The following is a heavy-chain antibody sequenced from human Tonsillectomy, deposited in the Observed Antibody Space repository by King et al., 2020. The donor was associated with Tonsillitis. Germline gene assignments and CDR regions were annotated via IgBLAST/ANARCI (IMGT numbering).Heavy chain of an antibody. J-gene: IGHJ3*02. CDR3: AKDWGSKGVVITHDAFDI. Sequence: VQLVESGGGLVQPGGSLRLSCAASGFTFSSYAMSWVRQAPGKGLEWVSAINGSGGSTYYADSVKGRFTISRDNSKNTLYLQMNSLRAEDTAVYYCAKDWGSKGVVITHDAFDIWGQGTMVTVSS. CDR2: INGSGGST. D-gene: IGHD3-22*01. CDR1: GFTFSSYA. V-gene: IGHV3-23*04.